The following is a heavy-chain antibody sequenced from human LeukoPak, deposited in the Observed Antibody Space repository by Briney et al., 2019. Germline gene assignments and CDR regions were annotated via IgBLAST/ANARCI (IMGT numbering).Heavy chain of an antibody. CDR2: FDPEDGET. D-gene: IGHD3-10*01. V-gene: IGHV1-24*01. CDR1: GYTLTELS. J-gene: IGHJ5*02. CDR3: ATGVYGSGMNSNWFDP. Sequence: GASVKVSCKVSGYTLTELSMHWVRQAPGKGLEWMGGFDPEDGETIYAQKFQGRVTMTEDTSTDTAYMELSSLRSEDTAVYYCATGVYGSGMNSNWFDPWGQGTLVTVSS.